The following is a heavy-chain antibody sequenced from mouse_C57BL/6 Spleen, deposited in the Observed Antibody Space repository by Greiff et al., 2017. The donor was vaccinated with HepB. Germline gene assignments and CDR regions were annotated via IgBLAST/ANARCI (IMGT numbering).Heavy chain of an antibody. CDR1: GYTFTSYW. CDR2: IHPSDSDT. D-gene: IGHD2-1*01. J-gene: IGHJ4*01. V-gene: IGHV1-74*01. Sequence: QVQLQQPGAELVKPGASVKVSCKASGYTFTSYWMHWVKQRPGQGLEWIGRIHPSDSDTNYNQKFKGKATLTVDKSSSTAYMQLSSLTSEDSAVYYCAIGIEYYCNHYYAMDYWGQGTSVTVSS. CDR3: AIGIEYYCNHYYAMDY.